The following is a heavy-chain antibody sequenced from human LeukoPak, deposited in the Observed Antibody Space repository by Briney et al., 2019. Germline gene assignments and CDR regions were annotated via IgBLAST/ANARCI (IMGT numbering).Heavy chain of an antibody. Sequence: ASVKVSCKASGYTFTGYYMHWVRQAPGQGLEWMGWINPNSGGTNYAQKFQGRVTMTRDTSISTAYMELSRLRSDDTAVYYCAGAGPALDYGDLALDYYYMDVWGKGTTVTVSS. CDR2: INPNSGGT. CDR3: AGAGPALDYGDLALDYYYMDV. D-gene: IGHD4-17*01. J-gene: IGHJ6*03. CDR1: GYTFTGYY. V-gene: IGHV1-2*02.